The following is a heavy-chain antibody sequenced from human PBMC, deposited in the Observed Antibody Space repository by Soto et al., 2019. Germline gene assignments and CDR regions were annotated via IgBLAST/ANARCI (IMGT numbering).Heavy chain of an antibody. CDR3: TGDRNNRVWYKY. CDR1: GDPISRYH. CDR2: VHNSWST. V-gene: IGHV4-59*01. J-gene: IGHJ4*02. D-gene: IGHD6-19*01. Sequence: QVQLQESGPGLVKPSETLSLSCTVSGDPISRYHWSWIRQTPGKGLEWIGYVHNSWSTSYHPSLKSRVTISIGTSRKPFSLRLRSVTAADTAVYYCTGDRNNRVWYKYWGQGTLVTVSS.